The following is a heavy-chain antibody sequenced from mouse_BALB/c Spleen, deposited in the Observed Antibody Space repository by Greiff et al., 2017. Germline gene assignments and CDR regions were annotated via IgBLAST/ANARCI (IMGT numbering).Heavy chain of an antibody. Sequence: EVQGVESGGGLVQPGGSRKLSCAASGFTFSSFGMHWVRQAPEKGLEWVAYISSGSSTIYYADTVKGRFTISRDNPKNTLFLQMTSLRSEDTAMYYCARFYYDYDGTWFAYWGQGTLVTVSA. J-gene: IGHJ3*01. CDR3: ARFYYDYDGTWFAY. CDR1: GFTFSSFG. CDR2: ISSGSSTI. V-gene: IGHV5-17*02. D-gene: IGHD2-4*01.